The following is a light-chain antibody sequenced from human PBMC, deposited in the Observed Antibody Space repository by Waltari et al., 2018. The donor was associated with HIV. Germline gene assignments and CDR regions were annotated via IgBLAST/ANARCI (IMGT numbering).Light chain of an antibody. CDR2: GAS. Sequence: PATLSVSAGERATLSCRGSQSVNTLLAWYQQKPGQPPRLLIYGASTRAADIPARFSGSGSGTEFTLAISSLQSEDSAVYYCQQYNNWPITFGQGTRLEIE. CDR3: QQYNNWPIT. V-gene: IGKV3-15*01. J-gene: IGKJ5*01. CDR1: QSVNTL.